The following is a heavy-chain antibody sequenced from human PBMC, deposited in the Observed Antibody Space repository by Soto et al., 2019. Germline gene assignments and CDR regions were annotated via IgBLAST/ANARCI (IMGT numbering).Heavy chain of an antibody. CDR1: GGSISSSSYY. D-gene: IGHD6-13*01. CDR3: ARLLVYSRGYYYYYMDV. J-gene: IGHJ6*03. Sequence: SETLSLTCTVSGGSISSSSYYWGWIRQPPGKGLEWIGSIYYSGSTYYNPSLKSRVTISVDTSKNQFSLKLSSVTAADTAVYYCARLLVYSRGYYYYYMDVWGQGTTVTVSS. CDR2: IYYSGST. V-gene: IGHV4-39*01.